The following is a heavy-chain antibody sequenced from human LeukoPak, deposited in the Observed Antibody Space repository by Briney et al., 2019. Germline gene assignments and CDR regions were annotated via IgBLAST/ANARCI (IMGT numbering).Heavy chain of an antibody. CDR3: ARGTIFGVAGN. Sequence: PGGSLRLSCVASGFTFSTYAMHWVRQAPGKGLEWVAVISYDGSNEYYADSVKGRFTISRDNSKNTLYLQMNSLRAEDTAVYYCARGTIFGVAGNWGQGTLVTVSS. CDR1: GFTFSTYA. CDR2: ISYDGSNE. J-gene: IGHJ4*02. V-gene: IGHV3-30-3*01. D-gene: IGHD3-3*01.